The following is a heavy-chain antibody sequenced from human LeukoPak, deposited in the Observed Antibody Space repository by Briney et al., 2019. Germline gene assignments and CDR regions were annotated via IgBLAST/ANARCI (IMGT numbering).Heavy chain of an antibody. CDR3: ARDRGRYSGYGRFDY. Sequence: GGSLRLSCAASGFTFSSYGMHWVRQAPGKGLEWGAVIWYDGSNKYYADSVKGRFTISRDNSKNTLYLQMNSLRAEDTAVYYCARDRGRYSGYGRFDYWGQGTLVTVSS. J-gene: IGHJ4*02. V-gene: IGHV3-33*01. CDR1: GFTFSSYG. D-gene: IGHD5-12*01. CDR2: IWYDGSNK.